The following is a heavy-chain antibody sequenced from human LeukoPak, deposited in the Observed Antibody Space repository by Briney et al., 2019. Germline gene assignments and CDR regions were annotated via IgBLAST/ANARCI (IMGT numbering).Heavy chain of an antibody. D-gene: IGHD3-22*01. CDR2: INPNSGGT. Sequence: ASVKVSCKASGYTFIGYYMHWVRQAPGQGLEWMGWINPNSGGTNYAQKFQGRVTMTRDTSISTAYMELSRLRSDDTAVYYCARGGYYDSSGYSQFDYWGQGTLVTVSS. CDR3: ARGGYYDSSGYSQFDY. V-gene: IGHV1-2*02. J-gene: IGHJ4*02. CDR1: GYTFIGYY.